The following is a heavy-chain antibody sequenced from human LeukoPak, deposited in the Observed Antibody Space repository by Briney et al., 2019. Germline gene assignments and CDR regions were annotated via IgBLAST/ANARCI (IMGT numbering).Heavy chain of an antibody. D-gene: IGHD2-2*01. J-gene: IGHJ6*02. CDR1: GFTFDDYA. Sequence: GGSLRLSCAASGFTFDDYAMIWVRQRPGRGLEWVSSINWRDTSADHADSVKARFTISRDNAKNSLYLQMTSLRGEDTAFYHCARGLADCSSSSCLPYGVDVWGQGTTVTVSS. V-gene: IGHV3-20*01. CDR3: ARGLADCSSSSCLPYGVDV. CDR2: INWRDTSA.